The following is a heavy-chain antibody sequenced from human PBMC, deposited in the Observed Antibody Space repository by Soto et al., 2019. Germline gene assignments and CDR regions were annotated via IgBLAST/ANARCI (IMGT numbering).Heavy chain of an antibody. Sequence: GGSLRLSCAASGFTFSSYAMSWVRQAPGKGLEWVSAISGSGGSTYYADSVKGRFTISRDNSKNTLYLQMNSLRAEDTAVYYCAKDLPKTAVAGPHYYYYYYGMDVWGQGTTVTVSS. V-gene: IGHV3-23*01. CDR3: AKDLPKTAVAGPHYYYYYYGMDV. D-gene: IGHD6-19*01. J-gene: IGHJ6*02. CDR2: ISGSGGST. CDR1: GFTFSSYA.